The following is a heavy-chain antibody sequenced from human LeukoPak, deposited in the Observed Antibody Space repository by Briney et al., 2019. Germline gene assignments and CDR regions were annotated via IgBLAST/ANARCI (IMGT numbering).Heavy chain of an antibody. D-gene: IGHD2-2*02. V-gene: IGHV4-4*02. CDR2: IYHNGTP. CDR1: VGPINSGNW. CDR3: ATAPILRGEGGEHYKYGMDV. Sequence: SETLSLTCAVSVGPINSGNWWSWVRQSPGKGLEWIGEIYHNGTPNYNPSLKSRVTISADTFKNHFSLKMTSVTAADTAAYYCATAPILRGEGGEHYKYGMDVWGQGTTVIVSS. J-gene: IGHJ6*02.